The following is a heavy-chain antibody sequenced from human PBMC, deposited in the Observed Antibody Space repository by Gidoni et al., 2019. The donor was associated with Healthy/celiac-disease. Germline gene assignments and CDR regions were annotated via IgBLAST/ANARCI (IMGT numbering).Heavy chain of an antibody. CDR1: GYSFTSYW. Sequence: EVQLVQSGAEVQKPWESLRISCMVSGYSFTSYWLSWVRQMPGKGLEWMGRIDPSDSYTNYSPSFQGHVTISADKSISTAYLQWSSLKASDTAMYYCARVETYWFDPWGQGTLVTVSS. V-gene: IGHV5-10-1*03. J-gene: IGHJ5*02. CDR3: ARVETYWFDP. CDR2: IDPSDSYT.